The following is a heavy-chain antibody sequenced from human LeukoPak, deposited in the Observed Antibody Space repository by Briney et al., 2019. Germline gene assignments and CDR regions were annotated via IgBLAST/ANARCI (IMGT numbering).Heavy chain of an antibody. CDR3: ARVFVPLSYYYDSSGYNYYYGMDV. J-gene: IGHJ6*02. CDR2: ISYDGSNK. CDR1: GFTFSSYA. Sequence: GSLRLSCAASGFTFSSYAMHWVRQAPGKGLEWVAVISYDGSNKYYADSVKGRFTISRDNSKNTLYLQMSSLRAEDTAVYYCARVFVPLSYYYDSSGYNYYYGMDVWGQGTTVTVSS. V-gene: IGHV3-30-3*01. D-gene: IGHD3-22*01.